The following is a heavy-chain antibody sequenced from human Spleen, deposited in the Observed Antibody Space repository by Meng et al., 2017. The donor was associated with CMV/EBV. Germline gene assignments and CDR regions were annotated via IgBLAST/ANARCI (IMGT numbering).Heavy chain of an antibody. D-gene: IGHD2-2*01. CDR3: ARDLVVPAAIQYYYHNYGMDV. CDR2: ISSSGSTI. Sequence: GESLKISCAASGFTFSSYEMNWVRQAPGKGLEWVSYISSSGSTIYYADSVKGRFSISRDNAKNSLYLQVNSLRVEDTAVYYCARDLVVPAAIQYYYHNYGMDVWGQGTTVTVSS. CDR1: GFTFSSYE. J-gene: IGHJ6*02. V-gene: IGHV3-48*03.